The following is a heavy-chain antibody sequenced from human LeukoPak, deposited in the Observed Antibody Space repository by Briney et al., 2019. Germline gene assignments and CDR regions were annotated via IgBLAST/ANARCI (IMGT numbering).Heavy chain of an antibody. D-gene: IGHD3-3*01. CDR1: GYTFTGYY. J-gene: IGHJ4*02. CDR2: INPNSGGT. CDR3: ASGLSFWSGYYNDY. Sequence: ASVKVSCKASGYTFTGYYMHWVRQAPGQGPEWMGWINPNSGGTNYAQKFQGRVTMTRDTSISTAYMELSRLRSDDTAVYYCASGLSFWSGYYNDYWGQGTLVTVSS. V-gene: IGHV1-2*02.